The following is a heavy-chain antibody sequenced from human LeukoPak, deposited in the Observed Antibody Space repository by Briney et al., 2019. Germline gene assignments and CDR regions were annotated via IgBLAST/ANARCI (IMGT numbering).Heavy chain of an antibody. D-gene: IGHD2-2*01. Sequence: GGSLRLSCAASGVTFSSYAMHWVRQAPGKGLEWVAVISYDGSNKYYADSVKGRFTISRDNPKNTLYLQMNSLKAEDRTEYYCARVGVWVVPAAALDYWGQGTLVTVSS. CDR1: GVTFSSYA. CDR2: ISYDGSNK. J-gene: IGHJ4*02. CDR3: ARVGVWVVPAAALDY. V-gene: IGHV3-30-3*01.